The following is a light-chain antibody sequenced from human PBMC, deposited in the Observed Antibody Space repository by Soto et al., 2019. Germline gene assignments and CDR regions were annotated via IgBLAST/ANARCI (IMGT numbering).Light chain of an antibody. Sequence: DIQMTQSQSSLSASVGDRVTISCRASQTISTSLNWYQRKPGTAPRLLIYRASSVKSGVPPRFSGSGSGRDFTLTISSLRPEDIATYFCQQSYNSPPWTFGQGTKVEVK. CDR1: QTISTS. CDR2: RAS. J-gene: IGKJ1*01. V-gene: IGKV1-39*01. CDR3: QQSYNSPPWT.